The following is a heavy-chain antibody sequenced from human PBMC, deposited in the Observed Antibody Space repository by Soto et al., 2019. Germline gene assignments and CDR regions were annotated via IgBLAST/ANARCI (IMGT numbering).Heavy chain of an antibody. Sequence: QLQLQESGPGLVKPSETLSLTCTVSGGSISSSSYYWGWIRQPPGKGLEWIGSIYYSGSTYYNPSLKSRVTISVDTSKNQFSLKLSSVTAADTAVYYCARRADSSGWSSFDYWGQGTLVTVSS. CDR2: IYYSGST. CDR3: ARRADSSGWSSFDY. J-gene: IGHJ4*02. CDR1: GGSISSSSYY. V-gene: IGHV4-39*01. D-gene: IGHD6-19*01.